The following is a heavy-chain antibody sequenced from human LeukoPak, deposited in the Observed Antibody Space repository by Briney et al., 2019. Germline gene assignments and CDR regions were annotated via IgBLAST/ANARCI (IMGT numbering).Heavy chain of an antibody. V-gene: IGHV4-59*01. CDR3: ARGGSIVGATPHDTFDI. J-gene: IGHJ3*02. CDR2: MYYSGST. D-gene: IGHD1-26*01. CDR1: GGAISFYY. Sequence: PSETLSLTCTVSGGAISFYYWSWIRQPPGKGLDWIAHMYYSGSTNYNPSLKSRVCMSVDTSQNQFSLKLTSVTAADTAVYFCARGGSIVGATPHDTFDIWGQGTMVTVS.